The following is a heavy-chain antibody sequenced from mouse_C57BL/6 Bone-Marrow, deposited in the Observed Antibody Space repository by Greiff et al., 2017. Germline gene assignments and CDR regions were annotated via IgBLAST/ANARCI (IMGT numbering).Heavy chain of an antibody. J-gene: IGHJ3*01. CDR3: AREGMLSAWFAY. V-gene: IGHV1-69*01. CDR1: GYTFTSYW. CDR2: IDPSDSYT. Sequence: QVQLQQPGAELVMPGASVKLFCKASGYTFTSYWMHWVKQRPGQGLEWIGEIDPSDSYTNYNQKFKGKSTLTVDKSSSTAYMQLSSLTSEDSAVYYCAREGMLSAWFAYWGQGTLVTVSA. D-gene: IGHD3-2*02.